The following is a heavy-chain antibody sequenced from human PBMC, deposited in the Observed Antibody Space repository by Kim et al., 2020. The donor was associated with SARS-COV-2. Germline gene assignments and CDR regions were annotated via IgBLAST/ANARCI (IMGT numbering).Heavy chain of an antibody. J-gene: IGHJ4*02. Sequence: GGSLRLSCAASGFTFSNYWMHWVRQTPGKGLVWVSRINNDGSITNYADSVKGRFTISRDNAKNTLYLQMNSLRAEDTAVYYCARAFEWEVLSFWGQGTLVTVSS. V-gene: IGHV3-74*01. CDR1: GFTFSNYW. CDR2: INNDGSIT. D-gene: IGHD1-26*01. CDR3: ARAFEWEVLSF.